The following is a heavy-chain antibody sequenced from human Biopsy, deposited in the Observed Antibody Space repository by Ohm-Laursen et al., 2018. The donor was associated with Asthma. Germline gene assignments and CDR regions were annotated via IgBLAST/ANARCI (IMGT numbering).Heavy chain of an antibody. CDR2: IYPGDSDT. D-gene: IGHD1-7*01. V-gene: IGHV5-51*01. CDR1: GYTFSDSW. J-gene: IGHJ4*02. CDR3: ARFIDGTFFVDY. Sequence: GESLRISCKASGYTFSDSWIGWVRQMPGKGLEWMGIIYPGDSDTRYSPSFQGQVTISADMSISTAFLQWSSLKASDTAIYYCARFIDGTFFVDYWGQGTLVTVSS.